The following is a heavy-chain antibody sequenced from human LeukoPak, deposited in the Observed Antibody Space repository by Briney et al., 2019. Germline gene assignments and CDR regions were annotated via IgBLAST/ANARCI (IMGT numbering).Heavy chain of an antibody. CDR2: MNPNSGNT. V-gene: IGHV1-8*02. CDR1: GGTFSSYA. CDR3: ARSPVEMATISSSELDY. Sequence: ASVKVSCKASGGTFSSYAISWVRQATGQGLEWMGWMNPNSGNTGYAQKFQGRDTMTRNTSISTAYMELSSLRSEDTAVYYCARSPVEMATISSSELDYWGQGTLVTVSS. J-gene: IGHJ4*02. D-gene: IGHD5-24*01.